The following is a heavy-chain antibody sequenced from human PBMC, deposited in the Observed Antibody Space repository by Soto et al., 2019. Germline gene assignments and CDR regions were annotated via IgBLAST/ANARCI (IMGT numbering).Heavy chain of an antibody. CDR3: AKTANGWFSAFDI. Sequence: GSLRLSGAASGWTFSSYAMRWVRQAPGKGLEWVSAISGSGGTTYYADSVKGRFTFSRDNSKNTLYLQMNSLRAEDTAVYYCAKTANGWFSAFDIWGQGTMVTVSS. J-gene: IGHJ3*02. CDR2: ISGSGGTT. CDR1: GWTFSSYA. D-gene: IGHD6-19*01. V-gene: IGHV3-23*01.